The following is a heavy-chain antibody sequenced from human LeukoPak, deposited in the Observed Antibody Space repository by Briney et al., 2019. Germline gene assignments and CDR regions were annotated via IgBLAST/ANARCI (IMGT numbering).Heavy chain of an antibody. Sequence: SVKVSCKASGGTFSSYAISWVRQAPGQGLEWMGGIIPIFGTANYAQKFQGRVTITADESTSTAYMELSSLRSEDTAVYYCARGPLLWFGEFDYWGQGTLVTVSS. CDR3: ARGPLLWFGEFDY. J-gene: IGHJ4*02. CDR1: GGTFSSYA. V-gene: IGHV1-69*13. CDR2: IIPIFGTA. D-gene: IGHD3-10*01.